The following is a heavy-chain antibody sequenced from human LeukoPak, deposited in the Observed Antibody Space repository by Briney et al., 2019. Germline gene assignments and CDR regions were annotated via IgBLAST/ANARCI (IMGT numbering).Heavy chain of an antibody. CDR3: AVEQGVDY. J-gene: IGHJ4*02. Sequence: SETLSLTCAVYGGSFSGYYWSWIRQPPGKGLEWIGEINHSGSTNYNPSLKSRVTISVDTSKNQFSLKPSSVTAADTAVYYCAVEQGVDYWGQGTLVTVSS. CDR1: GGSFSGYY. V-gene: IGHV4-34*01. D-gene: IGHD5-24*01. CDR2: INHSGST.